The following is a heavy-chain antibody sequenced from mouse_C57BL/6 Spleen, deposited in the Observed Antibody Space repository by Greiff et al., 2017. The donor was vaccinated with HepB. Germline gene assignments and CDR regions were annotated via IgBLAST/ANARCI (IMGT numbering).Heavy chain of an antibody. Sequence: QVQLQQSGPELVKPGASVKISCKASGYAFSSSWMNWVKQRPGKGLEWIGRIYPGDGDTNYNGKFKGKATLTADKSSSTSYMQLSSLTSEDSAVYFCARATYYGYDVRYWGQGTTLTVSS. V-gene: IGHV1-82*01. CDR3: ARATYYGYDVRY. D-gene: IGHD2-9*01. J-gene: IGHJ2*01. CDR1: GYAFSSSW. CDR2: IYPGDGDT.